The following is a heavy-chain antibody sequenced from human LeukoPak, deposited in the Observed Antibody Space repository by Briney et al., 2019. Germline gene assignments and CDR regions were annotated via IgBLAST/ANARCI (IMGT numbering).Heavy chain of an antibody. CDR2: IYYSGST. V-gene: IGHV4-39*01. Sequence: PSETLSLTCTVSGGSISSSSYYWGWIRQPPGKGLEWIGSIYYSGSTYYNPSLKSRVTISVDTSKNQFSLKLSSVTAADTAVYYCASPGGNPALDIWGQGTMVTVSS. CDR3: ASPGGNPALDI. J-gene: IGHJ3*02. CDR1: GGSISSSSYY. D-gene: IGHD4-23*01.